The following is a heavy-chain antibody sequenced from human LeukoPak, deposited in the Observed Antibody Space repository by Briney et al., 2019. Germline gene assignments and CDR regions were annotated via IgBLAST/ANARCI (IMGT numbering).Heavy chain of an antibody. Sequence: GGSLRLSCAASGFTFSSYGMHWVRQAPGKGLEWVSTIYTGGNTYYAASVKGRFTISRDFSKNTVFLHMNSLRAEDTAMYYCARGDDSGYYDYFDYWGQGALVTVSS. CDR1: GFTFSSYG. V-gene: IGHV3-53*01. CDR3: ARGDDSGYYDYFDY. J-gene: IGHJ4*02. D-gene: IGHD3-22*01. CDR2: IYTGGNT.